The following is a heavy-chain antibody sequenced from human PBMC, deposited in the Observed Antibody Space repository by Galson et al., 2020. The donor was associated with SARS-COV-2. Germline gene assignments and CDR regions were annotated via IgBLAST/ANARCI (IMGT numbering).Heavy chain of an antibody. V-gene: IGHV3-11*06. Sequence: GESLKISCAASGFTFSDYYMSWIRQAPGKGLEWVSYISSSSSYTNYADSVKGRFTISRDNAKNSLYLQMNSLRAEDTAVYYCARGRQYYYDSSGYYRHWGQGTLVTVSS. CDR3: ARGRQYYYDSSGYYRH. D-gene: IGHD3-22*01. J-gene: IGHJ4*02. CDR1: GFTFSDYY. CDR2: ISSSSSYT.